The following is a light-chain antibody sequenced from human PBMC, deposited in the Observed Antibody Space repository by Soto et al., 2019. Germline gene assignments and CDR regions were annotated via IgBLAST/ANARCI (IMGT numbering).Light chain of an antibody. CDR2: KAS. V-gene: IGKV1-5*03. Sequence: DIQMTQSPSTLSASVGDRVTITCRASQSISSWLAWYQQKPGKAPNLLIYKASSLESGVPSRFSGSGSGTEFTLTISSLQPDDFATYYCQHYKPFWTFGQGTRVELK. CDR1: QSISSW. J-gene: IGKJ1*01. CDR3: QHYKPFWT.